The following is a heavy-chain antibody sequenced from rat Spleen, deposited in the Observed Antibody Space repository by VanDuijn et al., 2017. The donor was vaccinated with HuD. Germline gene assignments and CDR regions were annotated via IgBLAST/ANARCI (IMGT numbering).Heavy chain of an antibody. CDR2: LWGGRST. CDR1: GFSLPSNS. Sequence: QVQLRESGPGLVQPSQTLSLTCTVSGFSLPSNSVSWIRQPQGKGLEWMGGLWGGRSTDYNSTLKSRLIISRDTSKSQVYLKMNSLQTGDTATYYCARADIASISTDGIWGQGVMVTVSS. J-gene: IGHJ2*01. D-gene: IGHD1-2*01. CDR3: ARADIASISTDGI. V-gene: IGHV2-47*01.